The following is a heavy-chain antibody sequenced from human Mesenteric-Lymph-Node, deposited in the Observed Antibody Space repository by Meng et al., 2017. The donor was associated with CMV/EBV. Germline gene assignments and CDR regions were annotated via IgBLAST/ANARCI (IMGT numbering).Heavy chain of an antibody. CDR2: IWFDGSKK. V-gene: IGHV3-33*01. CDR3: ARALGYINWFDP. D-gene: IGHD2-15*01. CDR1: GFTFSTYG. J-gene: IGHJ5*02. Sequence: GGSLRLSCAASGFTFSTYGMHWVRQAPGKGLEWVTLIWFDGSKKYYAESVKGRFTISRDNSKNTVYLQMNGLRAEDTAVYYCARALGYINWFDPWGQGTLVTVSS.